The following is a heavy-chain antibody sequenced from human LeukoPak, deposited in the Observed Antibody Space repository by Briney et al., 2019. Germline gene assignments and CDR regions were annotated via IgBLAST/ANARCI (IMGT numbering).Heavy chain of an antibody. D-gene: IGHD2-15*01. J-gene: IGHJ4*02. CDR1: GFTLSIYA. CDR3: ATYPRYCSGGSCDRIGY. V-gene: IGHV3-23*01. CDR2: ISGRGVTT. Sequence: GGSLRLSCAASGFTLSIYAMSWVRQAPGKGLEWVSAISGRGVTTNYADSVKGRFTISRDNAKNSLYLQMNSLRAEDTAVYYCATYPRYCSGGSCDRIGYWGQGTLVTVSS.